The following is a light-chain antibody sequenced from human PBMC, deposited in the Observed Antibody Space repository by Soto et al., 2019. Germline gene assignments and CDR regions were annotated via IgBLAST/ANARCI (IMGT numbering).Light chain of an antibody. CDR1: QSVSSSS. Sequence: EIVLTQSPGTLSLSPGERATLSCRASQSVSSSSLAWYQHKPGQAPRLLMYDASSRATGIPDRFRGSGSGTDFTLTISRLEHEGFAVYYCHQYHSSTVTFGQGTRVEIK. CDR2: DAS. CDR3: HQYHSSTVT. V-gene: IGKV3-20*01. J-gene: IGKJ1*01.